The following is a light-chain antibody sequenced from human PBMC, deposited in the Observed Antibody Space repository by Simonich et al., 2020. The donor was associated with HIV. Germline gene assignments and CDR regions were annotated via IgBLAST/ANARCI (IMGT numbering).Light chain of an antibody. J-gene: IGKJ1*01. CDR3: QQYYSTPWT. V-gene: IGKV4-1*01. CDR1: QNILYNSNNKNY. CDR2: WTS. Sequence: DIVMTQSPDSLAVSLGERATINCKSSQNILYNSNNKNYLAWYQQKPGQPPQLLIYWTSTRESGVPDRFSGSGSGTDFTLTISSLQAEDVAVYYCQQYYSTPWTFGQGTKVEIK.